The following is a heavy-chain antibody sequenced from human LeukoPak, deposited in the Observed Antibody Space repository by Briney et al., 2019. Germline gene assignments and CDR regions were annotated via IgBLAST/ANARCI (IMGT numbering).Heavy chain of an antibody. V-gene: IGHV1-18*01. D-gene: IGHD6-19*01. CDR3: ARWGSSGWFEKYNWFDP. Sequence: GASVKVSCKASGYTFTSYGISWVRQAPGQGLERMGWISAYNGNTNYAQKLQGRVTMTTDTSTSTAYMELRSLRSDDTAVYYCARWGSSGWFEKYNWFDPWGQGTLVTVSS. CDR2: ISAYNGNT. J-gene: IGHJ5*02. CDR1: GYTFTSYG.